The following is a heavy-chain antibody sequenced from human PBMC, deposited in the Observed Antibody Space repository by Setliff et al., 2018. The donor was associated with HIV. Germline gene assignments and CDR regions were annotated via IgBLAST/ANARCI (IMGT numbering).Heavy chain of an antibody. J-gene: IGHJ4*02. CDR2: SSWAGGNT. Sequence: GSLRLSCAASGFTFADYTMHWVRQAPGKGLEWVSSSSWAGGNTYYADSVKGRFTISRDNSKNSLYLQMNSLRTEDTALYYCVKNIGGYSSSSVFDYWGQGTLVTVSS. V-gene: IGHV3-43*01. CDR3: VKNIGGYSSSSVFDY. D-gene: IGHD6-6*01. CDR1: GFTFADYT.